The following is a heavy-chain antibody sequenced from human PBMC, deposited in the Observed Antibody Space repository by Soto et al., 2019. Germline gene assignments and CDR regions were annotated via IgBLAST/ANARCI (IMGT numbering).Heavy chain of an antibody. CDR3: ARGARDYYDSSGYYY. J-gene: IGHJ4*02. D-gene: IGHD3-22*01. V-gene: IGHV1-46*01. Sequence: QVQLVQSGAEVKKPGASVKVSCKASGYTFTSYYMHWVRQAPGQGLEWMGIINPSGGSTSYAQKFQGRVSMTRDTSTSTVYRELSSLRSEDTGVYYCARGARDYYDSSGYYYWGQGTLVTVSS. CDR1: GYTFTSYY. CDR2: INPSGGST.